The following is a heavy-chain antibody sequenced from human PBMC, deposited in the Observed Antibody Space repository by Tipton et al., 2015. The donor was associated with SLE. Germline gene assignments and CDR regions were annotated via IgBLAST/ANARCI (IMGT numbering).Heavy chain of an antibody. CDR3: ARLSGNWYPALDY. Sequence: QLVHSGPEVKKPGASVKVSCKASGYTLTTYGLSWARQAPGQGLEWMGWISGSNGDTNYPQKFQGRVTMTTDTSTSAAYMELRSLKSDDTAVYYCARLSGNWYPALDYWGQGTLITVSS. V-gene: IGHV1-18*01. J-gene: IGHJ4*02. CDR2: ISGSNGDT. D-gene: IGHD3-3*01. CDR1: GYTLTTYG.